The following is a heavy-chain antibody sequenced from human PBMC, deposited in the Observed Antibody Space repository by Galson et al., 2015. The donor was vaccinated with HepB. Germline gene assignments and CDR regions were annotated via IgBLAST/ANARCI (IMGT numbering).Heavy chain of an antibody. D-gene: IGHD2-2*01. CDR3: ARDDPKYCDSTTCYGA. CDR2: IIPISGTP. Sequence: SVKVSCKASGGTFTTYGINWVRQAPGRGLEWMGGIIPISGTPIYAQKFQGRVWMTADESTYTVYMELYRLTSEDTAVYYCARDDPKYCDSTTCYGAWGQGTLVTVSS. J-gene: IGHJ4*02. V-gene: IGHV1-69*13. CDR1: GGTFTTYG.